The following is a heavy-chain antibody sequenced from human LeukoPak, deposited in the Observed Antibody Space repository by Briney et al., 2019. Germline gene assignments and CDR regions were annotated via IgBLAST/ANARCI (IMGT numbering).Heavy chain of an antibody. CDR3: AKGGQQLVHIDY. J-gene: IGHJ4*02. Sequence: GGPLRLSCAASGFPFCVYYMSWLRQAPGKGLEWVPYFSSSGSTIYYADSVKGRFTISRDNAKNSLYLQMNSLRAEDTAVYYCAKGGQQLVHIDYWGQGTLVTVSS. D-gene: IGHD6-13*01. CDR2: FSSSGSTI. V-gene: IGHV3-11*04. CDR1: GFPFCVYY.